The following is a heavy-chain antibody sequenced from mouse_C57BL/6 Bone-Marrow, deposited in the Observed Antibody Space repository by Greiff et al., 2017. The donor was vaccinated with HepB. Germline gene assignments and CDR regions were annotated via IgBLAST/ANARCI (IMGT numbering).Heavy chain of an antibody. CDR3: ARDK. CDR2: ISYGGSYT. J-gene: IGHJ3*02. V-gene: IGHV5-4*01. CDR1: GFTFSSYA. Sequence: EVQLVESGGGLVKPGGSLKLSCAASGFTFSSYAMSWVRQTPEKRLEWVATISYGGSYTYYPDNVKGRFTISRDNAKNNLYLQMSHLKSEDTAMYYCARDKWGQGTLVTVSA.